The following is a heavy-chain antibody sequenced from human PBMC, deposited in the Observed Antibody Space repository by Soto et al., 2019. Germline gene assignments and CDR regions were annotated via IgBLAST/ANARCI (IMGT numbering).Heavy chain of an antibody. CDR1: GFTVSSNY. Sequence: GGSLRLSCAASGFTVSSNYMSWVRQAPGKGLEWVSVIYSGGSTYYADSVKGRFTISRHNSKNTLYLQMNSLRAEDTAVYYCARAVEKMGRDAFDIWGQGTMVTVSS. D-gene: IGHD1-26*01. V-gene: IGHV3-53*04. J-gene: IGHJ3*02. CDR3: ARAVEKMGRDAFDI. CDR2: IYSGGST.